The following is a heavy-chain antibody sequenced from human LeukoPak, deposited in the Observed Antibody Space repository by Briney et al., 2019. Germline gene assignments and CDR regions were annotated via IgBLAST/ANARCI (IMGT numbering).Heavy chain of an antibody. CDR2: ISGSGGST. CDR1: GFTFSICA. CDR3: VKRPFGGNPYYVDH. J-gene: IGHJ4*02. V-gene: IGHV3-23*01. D-gene: IGHD4-23*01. Sequence: GGSLRLSCAASGFTFSICAMSWVRQAPGKGLEWVSTISGSGGSTYYPDSVKGRFTISRDNSKSALYLQMNSLRAEDTAVYYCVKRPFGGNPYYVDHWGQGTLVTVSS.